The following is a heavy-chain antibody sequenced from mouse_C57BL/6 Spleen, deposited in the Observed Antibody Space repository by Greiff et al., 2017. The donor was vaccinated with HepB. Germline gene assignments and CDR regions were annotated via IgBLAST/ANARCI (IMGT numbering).Heavy chain of an antibody. D-gene: IGHD4-1*01. V-gene: IGHV5-6*01. J-gene: IGHJ2*01. Sequence: EVQLQESGGDLVKPGGSLKLSCAASGFTFSSYGMSWVRQTPDKRLEWVATISSGGSYTYYPDSVKGRFTISRDNAKNTLYLQMSSLKSEDTAMYYCARHEELGRGYFDYWGQGTTLTVSS. CDR1: GFTFSSYG. CDR2: ISSGGSYT. CDR3: ARHEELGRGYFDY.